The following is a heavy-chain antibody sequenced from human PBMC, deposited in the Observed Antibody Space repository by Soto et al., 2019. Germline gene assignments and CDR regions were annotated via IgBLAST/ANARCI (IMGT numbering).Heavy chain of an antibody. J-gene: IGHJ6*02. D-gene: IGHD3-22*01. V-gene: IGHV5-51*01. CDR3: ARQINYYDSSGYYYYYGMDV. Sequence: GESLKISCKGSGYSFTSYWIGWVRQMPGKGLEWMGIIYPGDSDTRYSPSFQGQVTISADKSISTAYLQWSSLKASDTAMYYCARQINYYDSSGYYYYYGMDVWGQGTTVTVSS. CDR1: GYSFTSYW. CDR2: IYPGDSDT.